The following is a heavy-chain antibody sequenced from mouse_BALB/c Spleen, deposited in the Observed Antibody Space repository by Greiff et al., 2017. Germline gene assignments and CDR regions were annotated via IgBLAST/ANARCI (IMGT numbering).Heavy chain of an antibody. Sequence: QVQLKESGPGLVAPSQSLSITCTVSGFSLSRYSVHWVRQPPGKGLEWLGMIWGGGSTDYNSALKSRLSISKDNSKSQVFLKMNSLHTDDTAMYCCAGKVVEYCAMDYWGQGTSVTVSS. CDR2: IWGGGST. J-gene: IGHJ4*01. D-gene: IGHD1-1*01. V-gene: IGHV2-6-4*01. CDR3: AGKVVEYCAMDY. CDR1: GFSLSRYS.